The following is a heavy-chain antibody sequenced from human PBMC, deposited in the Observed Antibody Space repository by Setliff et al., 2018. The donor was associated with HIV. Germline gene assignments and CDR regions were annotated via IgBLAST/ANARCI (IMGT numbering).Heavy chain of an antibody. CDR1: GGSIISGSYY. CDR2: IYTSGST. D-gene: IGHD3-3*01. Sequence: SETLSLTCSVSGGSIISGSYYWSWIRQPAGKGLEWIGHIYTSGSTNYNPSLKSRVTISVDTSKNQFSLKLSSVTAADTAVYYCARSSEYDFGLTKYLDYWGQGTLVTVSS. V-gene: IGHV4-61*09. J-gene: IGHJ4*02. CDR3: ARSSEYDFGLTKYLDY.